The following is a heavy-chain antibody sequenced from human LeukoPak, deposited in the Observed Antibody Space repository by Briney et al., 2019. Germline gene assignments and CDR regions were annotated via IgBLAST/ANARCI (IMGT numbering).Heavy chain of an antibody. CDR1: GXSFTSYW. V-gene: IGHV5-51*01. Sequence: GESLKISCKGSGXSFTSYWIGWVRQMPGKGLEWMGIIYPADSDTRYSQSFQGQVTISADKSISTAYLQWSSLKASDTAIYYCARHKGFSSAWYADYWGQGTLVTVAS. CDR2: IYPADSDT. J-gene: IGHJ4*02. CDR3: ARHKGFSSAWYADY. D-gene: IGHD6-19*01.